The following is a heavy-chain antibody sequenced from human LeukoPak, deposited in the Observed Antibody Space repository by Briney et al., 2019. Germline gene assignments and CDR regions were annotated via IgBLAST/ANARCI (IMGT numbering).Heavy chain of an antibody. CDR1: GFTFNTYA. D-gene: IGHD6-19*01. CDR3: AKTPTGYSSGRYPGWPADS. CDR2: IFGSGGSA. V-gene: IGHV3-23*01. Sequence: GGSLRLSCAASGFTFNTYAMYWVRQAPGKGLEWVSGIFGSGGSAHYADYVKGRFTISRDNSKKTVYLQMNRLRDEAAAVYYCAKTPTGYSSGRYPGWPADSWGQGALVTVSS. J-gene: IGHJ4*02.